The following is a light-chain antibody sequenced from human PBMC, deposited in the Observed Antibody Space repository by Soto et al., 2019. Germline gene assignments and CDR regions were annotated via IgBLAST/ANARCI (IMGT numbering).Light chain of an antibody. J-gene: IGLJ1*01. CDR1: ALPKQY. Sequence: SYDLIQPPAVSVSPGQTARITCSGDALPKQYAYWYQQKPGQAPVVVIYKDNGRPSGIPERFSGSSSGTTVTLTISGVQAEDEAYYYCQSSDSSGRYPYVFGTGTKVTVL. CDR3: QSSDSSGRYPYV. CDR2: KDN. V-gene: IGLV3-25*01.